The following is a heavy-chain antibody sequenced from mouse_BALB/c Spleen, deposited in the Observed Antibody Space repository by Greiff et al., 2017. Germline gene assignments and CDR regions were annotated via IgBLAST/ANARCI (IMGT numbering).Heavy chain of an antibody. J-gene: IGHJ2*01. D-gene: IGHD1-1*01. CDR3: ARGGITTVVVDY. V-gene: IGHV5-17*02. Sequence: EVMLVESGGGLVQPGGSRTLSCAASGFTFSSFGMHWVRQAPEKGLEWVAYISSGSSTIYYADTVKGRFTISRDNPKNTLFLQMTSLRSEDTAMYYCARGGITTVVVDYWGQGTTLTVSS. CDR1: GFTFSSFG. CDR2: ISSGSSTI.